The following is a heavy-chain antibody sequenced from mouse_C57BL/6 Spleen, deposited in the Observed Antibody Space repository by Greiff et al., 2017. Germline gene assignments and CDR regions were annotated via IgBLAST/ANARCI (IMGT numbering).Heavy chain of an antibody. CDR2: ISSGSSTI. J-gene: IGHJ1*03. CDR3: ARYWDGYFDV. CDR1: GFTFSDYG. V-gene: IGHV5-17*01. D-gene: IGHD4-1*01. Sequence: EVKLMESGGGLVKPGGSLKLSCAASGFTFSDYGMHWVRQAPEKGLEWVAYISSGSSTIYYADTVEGRFTISRDNAKNTLFLQMTSLRSEDTAMYYCARYWDGYFDVWGTGTTVTVSS.